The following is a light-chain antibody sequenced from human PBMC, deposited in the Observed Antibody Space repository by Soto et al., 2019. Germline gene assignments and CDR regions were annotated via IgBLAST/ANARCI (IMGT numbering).Light chain of an antibody. J-gene: IGKJ4*01. CDR1: QSLLHSNGYNY. CDR3: MPALQTPLI. CDR2: LGS. Sequence: DIVMTQSPLSLPVTPGEPASISCTSSQSLLHSNGYNYLDWYLQKPGQSPQLLIYLGSNRASGVPDRLRGSGSGTDFTLKISRVEAEDVGVYYCMPALQTPLIFGGGTKVEIK. V-gene: IGKV2-28*01.